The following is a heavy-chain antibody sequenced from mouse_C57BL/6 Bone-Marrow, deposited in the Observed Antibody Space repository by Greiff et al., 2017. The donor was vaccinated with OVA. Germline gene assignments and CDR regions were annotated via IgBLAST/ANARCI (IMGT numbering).Heavy chain of an antibody. CDR3: AEVIYYYGSSDDWYFDV. J-gene: IGHJ1*03. V-gene: IGHV1-72*01. CDR2: IDPNSGGT. D-gene: IGHD1-1*01. Sequence: QVQLQQPGAELVKPGASVKLSCKASGYTFTSYWMHWVKQRPGRGLEWIGRIDPNSGGTKYNEKFKSKATLTVDKPSSTAYMQLSSLTSEDSAVYYCAEVIYYYGSSDDWYFDVWGTGTTVTVSS. CDR1: GYTFTSYW.